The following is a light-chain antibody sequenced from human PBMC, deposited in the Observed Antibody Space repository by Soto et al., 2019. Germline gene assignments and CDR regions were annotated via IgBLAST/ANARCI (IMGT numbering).Light chain of an antibody. CDR1: KLGNKY. Sequence: SYELTQPPSVSVSPGQTDTITCSGDKLGNKYTSWYQQRPGQSPVLVIYQDTRRPSGIPERFSGSNSGNTATLTISGTQTMDEADYYCQAWDSSYVFGTGTKLTVL. CDR3: QAWDSSYV. CDR2: QDT. J-gene: IGLJ1*01. V-gene: IGLV3-1*01.